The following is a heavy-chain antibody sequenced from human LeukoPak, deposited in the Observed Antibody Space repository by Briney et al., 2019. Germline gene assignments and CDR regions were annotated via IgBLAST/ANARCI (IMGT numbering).Heavy chain of an antibody. CDR2: IYHSGST. J-gene: IGHJ4*02. Sequence: PSETLSLTCTVSGYSISSGYYWGWIRQPPGKGLEWIGSIYHSGSTYYNPSLKSRVTISVDTSKNQFSLKLSSVTAADTAVYYCARGTKITIFGVVIMLPAPLFDYWGQGTLVTVSS. CDR1: GYSISSGYY. D-gene: IGHD3-3*01. V-gene: IGHV4-38-2*02. CDR3: ARGTKITIFGVVIMLPAPLFDY.